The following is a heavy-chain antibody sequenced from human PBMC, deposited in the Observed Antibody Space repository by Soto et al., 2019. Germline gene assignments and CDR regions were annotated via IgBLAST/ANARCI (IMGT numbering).Heavy chain of an antibody. CDR2: INHSGST. CDR3: ARLGGYCSSTSCRGYNWFDP. Sequence: QVQLQQWGAGLLKPSETLSLTCAVYGGSFSGYYWSWIRQPPGKGLEWIGEINHSGSTNYNPSLKRRVTISVDTSKNQFSLKLSSVTAADTAVYYCARLGGYCSSTSCRGYNWFDPWGQGTLVTVSS. CDR1: GGSFSGYY. V-gene: IGHV4-34*01. J-gene: IGHJ5*02. D-gene: IGHD2-2*01.